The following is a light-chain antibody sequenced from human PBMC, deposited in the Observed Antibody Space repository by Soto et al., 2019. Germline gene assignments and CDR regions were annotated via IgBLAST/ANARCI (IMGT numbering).Light chain of an antibody. J-gene: IGKJ4*01. CDR3: QQRNNWPPVT. Sequence: EIVLTQSPGTLSLSPLEIATLSFMASQSVSSSYLAWYQQKPGQAPRLLIYGASSRATGIPDRFSGSGSGTDFTLTISSLEPEDFAVYYCQQRNNWPPVTFGGGTKVDIK. CDR1: QSVSSSY. V-gene: IGKV3D-20*02. CDR2: GAS.